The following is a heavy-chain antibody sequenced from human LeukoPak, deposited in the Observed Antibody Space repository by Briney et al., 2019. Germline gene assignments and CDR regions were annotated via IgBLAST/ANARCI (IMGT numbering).Heavy chain of an antibody. CDR1: GFTFSSYS. Sequence: GWSLRLSCAASGFTFSSYSMNGVRQAPGKGLELFSYISSSSSTIYYADSVKGRFTISRDNAKNSPYLQMNSLRAEDMAVYYCAGGYFDWLPDDYWGQGTLVTVSS. CDR3: AGGYFDWLPDDY. D-gene: IGHD3-9*01. V-gene: IGHV3-48*01. J-gene: IGHJ4*02. CDR2: ISSSSSTI.